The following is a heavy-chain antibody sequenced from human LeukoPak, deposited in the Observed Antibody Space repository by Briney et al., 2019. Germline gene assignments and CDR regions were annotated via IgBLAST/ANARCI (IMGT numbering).Heavy chain of an antibody. V-gene: IGHV3-21*01. CDR2: ISSSSGYI. CDR3: ARGQVPAAMVFAFDI. J-gene: IGHJ3*02. CDR1: EFTFSTYS. D-gene: IGHD2-2*01. Sequence: GGSLRLSCAASEFTFSTYSMSWVRQAPGKGLEWVSAISSSSGYIYYADSVKGRFTISRDNAKNSLYLQMNSLRAEDTAVYYCARGQVPAAMVFAFDIWGQGTMVTVSS.